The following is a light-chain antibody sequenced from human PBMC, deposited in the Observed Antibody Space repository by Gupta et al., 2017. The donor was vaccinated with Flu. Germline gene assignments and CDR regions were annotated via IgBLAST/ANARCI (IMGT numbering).Light chain of an antibody. CDR3: KQALQTPAT. J-gene: IGKJ1*01. V-gene: IGKV2-28*01. CDR1: QSLLHINGYNY. CDR2: LAS. Sequence: DTLMTQSPPSLPFTPGGPATISCISSQSLLHINGYNYWEWYLPKPGQSPKLLMDLASNRAAGVPEMFSGRGSGTISTLNISRVEAEDVGVYYCKQALQTPATFGQGTKVEIK.